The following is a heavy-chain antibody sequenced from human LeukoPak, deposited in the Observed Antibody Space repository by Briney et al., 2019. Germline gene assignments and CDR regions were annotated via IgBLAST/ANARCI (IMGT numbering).Heavy chain of an antibody. V-gene: IGHV4-34*01. CDR1: GGSFSGYY. CDR3: ARGPYYYGSGRFSYYYYMDV. CDR2: INHSGST. D-gene: IGHD3-10*01. J-gene: IGHJ6*03. Sequence: SETLSLTCAVYGGSFSGYYWSWIRQPPGEGLEWIGEINHSGSTNYNPSLTSRVTISVDTSKNQFSLKLSSVTAADTAVYYCARGPYYYGSGRFSYYYYMDVWGKGTTVTVSS.